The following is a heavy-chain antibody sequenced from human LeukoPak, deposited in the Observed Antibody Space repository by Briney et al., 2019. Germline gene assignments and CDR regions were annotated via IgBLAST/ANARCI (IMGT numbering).Heavy chain of an antibody. D-gene: IGHD6-19*01. V-gene: IGHV3-74*01. CDR1: GFTVSSYW. J-gene: IGHJ4*02. CDR3: ARGRRYSSGWSAFDY. CDR2: INSDGSST. Sequence: GGSLRLSCAASGFTVSSYWMHWVRQAPGKGLVWVSRINSDGSSTSYADSVKGRFTISRDNAKNTLYLQMNSLRAEDTAVYYCARGRRYSSGWSAFDYWGQGTLVTVSS.